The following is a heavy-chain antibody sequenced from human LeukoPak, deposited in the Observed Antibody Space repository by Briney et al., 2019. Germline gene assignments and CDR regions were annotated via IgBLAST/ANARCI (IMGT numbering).Heavy chain of an antibody. J-gene: IGHJ4*02. CDR1: GFTFSSYA. D-gene: IGHD6-19*01. CDR3: AKLIAVAGTDDY. CDR2: ISDSGDST. Sequence: GGSLRLSCAASGFTFSSYAMSWVRQAPGKGLEWVSSISDSGDSTYYADSVKGRFTISRDNSKNTLYLQMNSLRAEDTSVYYCAKLIAVAGTDDYWGQGTLVTVSS. V-gene: IGHV3-23*01.